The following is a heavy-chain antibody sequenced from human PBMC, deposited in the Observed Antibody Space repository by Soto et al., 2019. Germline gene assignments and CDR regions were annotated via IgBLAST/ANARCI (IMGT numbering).Heavy chain of an antibody. Sequence: PSETLSLTCTVSVVSISSRNYYWVGIRQPPGKGLEWIGTISNTGSSNYNPSLKTRVTISVHTSKYQFSLKVNSVTAADTAVYFCAAGEASSRNLATYYLDFWGQGTLVTVSS. CDR2: ISNTGSS. J-gene: IGHJ4*02. V-gene: IGHV4-39*07. D-gene: IGHD6-13*01. CDR1: VVSISSRNYY. CDR3: AAGEASSRNLATYYLDF.